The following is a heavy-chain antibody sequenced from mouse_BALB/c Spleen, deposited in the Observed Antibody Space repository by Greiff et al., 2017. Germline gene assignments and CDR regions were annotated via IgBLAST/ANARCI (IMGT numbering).Heavy chain of an antibody. V-gene: IGHV2-9*02. CDR2: IWAGGST. CDR1: GFSLTSYG. CDR3: ARDDRYLDY. Sequence: VQLKESGPGLVAPSQSLSITCTVSGFSLTSYGVHWVRQPPGKGLEWLGVIWAGGSTNYNSALMSRLSISKDNSKSQVFLKMNSLQTDDTAMYYCARDDRYLDYWGQGTTLTVSS. J-gene: IGHJ2*01. D-gene: IGHD2-14*01.